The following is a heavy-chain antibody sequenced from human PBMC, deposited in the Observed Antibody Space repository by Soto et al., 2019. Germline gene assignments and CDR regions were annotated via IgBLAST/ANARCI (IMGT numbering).Heavy chain of an antibody. V-gene: IGHV1-18*04. CDR3: ARDAGSMITFGGVIVITYYYYGMDV. J-gene: IGHJ6*02. D-gene: IGHD3-16*02. Sequence: GSVKVSCKASGYTFTSYGIIGVRQAPGQGPEWMGWISAYNGNTNYAQKLQGRVTMTTDTSTSTAYMELRSMRSDDTAVYYCARDAGSMITFGGVIVITYYYYGMDVWGQGTTVTVSS. CDR1: GYTFTSYG. CDR2: ISAYNGNT.